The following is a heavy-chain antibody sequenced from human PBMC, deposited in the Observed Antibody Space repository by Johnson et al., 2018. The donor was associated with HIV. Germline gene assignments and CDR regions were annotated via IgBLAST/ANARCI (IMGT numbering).Heavy chain of an antibody. J-gene: IGHJ3*02. CDR2: INWNGGST. Sequence: EVQLVESGGGLVQPGGSLRLSCAASGFTFSNAWMSWVRQAPGKGLEWVSGINWNGGSTGYADSVKGRFTISRDNSKNTLYLQMNSLRAEDTAVYYCAKSPLGVGIFSAFDIWGQGTMVTVSS. D-gene: IGHD2-21*01. CDR1: GFTFSNAW. CDR3: AKSPLGVGIFSAFDI. V-gene: IGHV3-20*04.